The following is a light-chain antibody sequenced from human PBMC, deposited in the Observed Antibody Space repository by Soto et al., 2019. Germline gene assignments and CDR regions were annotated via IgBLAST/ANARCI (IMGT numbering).Light chain of an antibody. V-gene: IGKV1-27*01. CDR1: QGISNY. Sequence: DIQMTQSPSSLSASVGDRVTITCRASQGISNYLACYQQKPGKVPKLLIYAASTLQSVVPSRFSGSGSGTEFTLTISSLQPEDVATYYCQKYNSASFTFGPGTKVDIK. CDR2: AAS. CDR3: QKYNSASFT. J-gene: IGKJ3*01.